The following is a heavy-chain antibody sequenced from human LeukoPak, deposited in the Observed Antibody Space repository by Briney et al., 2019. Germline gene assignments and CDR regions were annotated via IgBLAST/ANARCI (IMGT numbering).Heavy chain of an antibody. V-gene: IGHV4-31*03. Sequence: SETLSLTCTVSGGSISSGGYYWSWIRQHPGKGLEWIGYIYYSGSTYYNPSLKSRVTISVDTSKNQFSLKLSSVTAADTAVYYCARDDRPDTAMADYYYYGMDVWGQGTTVTVSS. D-gene: IGHD5-18*01. J-gene: IGHJ6*02. CDR3: ARDDRPDTAMADYYYYGMDV. CDR2: IYYSGST. CDR1: GGSISSGGYY.